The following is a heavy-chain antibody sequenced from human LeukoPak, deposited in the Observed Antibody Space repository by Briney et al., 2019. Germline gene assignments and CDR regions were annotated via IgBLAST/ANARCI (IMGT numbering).Heavy chain of an antibody. CDR3: ARQSDSSGYYYLGAFDF. V-gene: IGHV4-4*07. CDR1: GGSIGGYY. Sequence: SETLSLTCTVSGGSIGGYYWSWIRQPAGKGLEWIGRIYTSGNTNYNPSLKSRLTMSVDTSKNQFSLKLSSVTAADTAVYYCARQSDSSGYYYLGAFDFWGQGTMVTVSS. CDR2: IYTSGNT. D-gene: IGHD3-22*01. J-gene: IGHJ3*01.